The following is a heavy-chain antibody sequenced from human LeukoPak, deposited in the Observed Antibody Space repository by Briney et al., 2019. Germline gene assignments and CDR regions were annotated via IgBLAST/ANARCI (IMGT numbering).Heavy chain of an antibody. CDR1: GYTFTGYY. Sequence: GASVTVSCKASGYTFTGYYMHWVRQAPGQGLEWMGWINPNSGGTNYAQKFQGRVTMTTDTSTSTAYMELRSLRSDDTAVYHCARFSRANWFDPWGQGTLVTVSS. D-gene: IGHD2-2*01. CDR3: ARFSRANWFDP. CDR2: INPNSGGT. J-gene: IGHJ5*02. V-gene: IGHV1-2*02.